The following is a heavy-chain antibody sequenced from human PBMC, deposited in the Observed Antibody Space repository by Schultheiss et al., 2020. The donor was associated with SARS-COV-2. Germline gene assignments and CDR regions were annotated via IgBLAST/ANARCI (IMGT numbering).Heavy chain of an antibody. D-gene: IGHD6-19*01. CDR3: ARDRQWLAPNDY. V-gene: IGHV1-46*01. CDR2: INPSGGST. J-gene: IGHJ4*02. CDR1: GYTFTSYY. Sequence: ASVKVSCKASGYTFTSYYMHWVRQAPGQGLEWMGIINPSGGSTSYAQKFQGRVTMTRDTSTSTVYMELRSLRSDDTAVYYCARDRQWLAPNDYWGQGTLVTVSS.